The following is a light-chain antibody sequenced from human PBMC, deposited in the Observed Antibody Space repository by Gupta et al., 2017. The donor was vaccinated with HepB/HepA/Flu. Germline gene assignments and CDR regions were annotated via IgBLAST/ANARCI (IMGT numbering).Light chain of an antibody. CDR2: WAS. J-gene: IGKJ1*01. Sequence: DIVMTQSPDSLSVSLGERATINCKSSQSVLYSSNNKNYLAWYQQKPGQPPKVLIYWASTRESGVPDRFSGSGSGTDFTLTISSLQAEDAAVYYCHQYYSTPWTFGQGTKVEIK. CDR3: HQYYSTPWT. CDR1: QSVLYSSNNKNY. V-gene: IGKV4-1*01.